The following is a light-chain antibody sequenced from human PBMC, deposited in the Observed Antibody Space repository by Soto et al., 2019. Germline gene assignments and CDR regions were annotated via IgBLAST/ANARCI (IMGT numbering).Light chain of an antibody. CDR3: QQYYSTPLT. J-gene: IGKJ4*01. Sequence: DVVLTQSPDSLAVSLGERATIICKSSQSILYSSNNKNYLVWYQQKPGQPPKLLIYWASTRESGVPDRFSGSGSGTDFTLTISSLQAEDVAVYYCQQYYSTPLTFGGGTKVDIK. CDR2: WAS. CDR1: QSILYSSNNKNY. V-gene: IGKV4-1*01.